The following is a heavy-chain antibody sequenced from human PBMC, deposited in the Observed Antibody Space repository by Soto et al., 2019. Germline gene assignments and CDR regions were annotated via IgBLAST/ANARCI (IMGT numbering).Heavy chain of an antibody. CDR3: ATVTKRAAAGRYEYYKYGMDV. Sequence: EVQLLESGGALEHPGGSLRLSCAAAGFAFSTYAMTWVRQSPGKGVEWVSVISGSGGSSYYAASVKGRFTISRYNSKNTLFLQMNGLRAEDTAVYYCATVTKRAAAGRYEYYKYGMDVWCQGTTVTVSS. J-gene: IGHJ6*02. CDR1: GFAFSTYA. V-gene: IGHV3-23*01. CDR2: ISGSGGSS. D-gene: IGHD6-13*01.